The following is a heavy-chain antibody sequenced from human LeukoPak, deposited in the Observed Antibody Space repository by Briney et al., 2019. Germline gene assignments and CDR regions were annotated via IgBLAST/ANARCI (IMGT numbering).Heavy chain of an antibody. CDR3: ARDRDNYGYLSPLDP. J-gene: IGHJ5*02. D-gene: IGHD5-18*01. V-gene: IGHV1-2*02. CDR2: INPDSGVT. Sequence: ASVKVSCKASGYTFTGYYMHWVRQAPGQGLEWMGWINPDSGVTKYAQKFQGRVTVTTDTSITTAYMELRRLTSDDTAIYYCARDRDNYGYLSPLDPWGQGTVVTVSS. CDR1: GYTFTGYY.